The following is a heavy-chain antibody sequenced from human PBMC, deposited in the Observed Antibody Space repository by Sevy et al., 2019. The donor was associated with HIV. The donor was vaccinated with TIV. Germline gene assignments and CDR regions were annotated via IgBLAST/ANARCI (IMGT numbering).Heavy chain of an antibody. V-gene: IGHV6-1*01. D-gene: IGHD2-2*02. Sequence: SQTLSLTCAISGDSVSSNSAAWNWIRQSPSRGLEWLGRTYYRSKWYNDYAVSVKSRITMNPDTSKNHFSLQLNSVTPEDTAVYYCAREGGSYSSSTSCYRGGLFAAAVDYWGQGTLVTVSS. J-gene: IGHJ4*02. CDR1: GDSVSSNSAA. CDR2: TYYRSKWYN. CDR3: AREGGSYSSSTSCYRGGLFAAAVDY.